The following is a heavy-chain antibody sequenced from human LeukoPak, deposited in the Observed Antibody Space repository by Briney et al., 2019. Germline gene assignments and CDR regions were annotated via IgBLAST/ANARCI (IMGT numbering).Heavy chain of an antibody. Sequence: SETLSLTCAVYGGSFSGYYWSWIRQPPGKGLEWIGEINHSGSTNYNPSLKSRVTISVDKTKNQFSLKLSSVTAADTAVYYCARDYGGNSVFQHWGQGTLVTVSS. CDR2: INHSGST. V-gene: IGHV4-34*01. CDR1: GGSFSGYY. D-gene: IGHD4-23*01. J-gene: IGHJ1*01. CDR3: ARDYGGNSVFQH.